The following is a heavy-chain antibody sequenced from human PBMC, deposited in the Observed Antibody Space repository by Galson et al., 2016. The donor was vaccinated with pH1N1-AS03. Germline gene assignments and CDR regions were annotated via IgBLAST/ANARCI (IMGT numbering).Heavy chain of an antibody. CDR3: VREDYDYVCGSHRIGRTGKVDN. J-gene: IGHJ4*02. V-gene: IGHV4-39*07. CDR2: VYYTEGT. Sequence: SETLSLTCTVSGGSISSTIFYWGWIRQPPGRGLEWIGSVYYTEGTHYNPSLSSRVTISADTSKNQFSLKMSSATAADTALYFCVREDYDYVCGSHRIGRTGKVDNWGQGTLVTVSS. D-gene: IGHD3-16*02. CDR1: GGSISSTIFY.